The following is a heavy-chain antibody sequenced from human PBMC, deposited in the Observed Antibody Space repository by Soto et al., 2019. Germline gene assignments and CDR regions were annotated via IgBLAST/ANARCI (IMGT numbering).Heavy chain of an antibody. J-gene: IGHJ4*02. Sequence: QVQLVQSGAEVKKPGASVKVSCKSSGYTFTSYGISWVRQAPGQGLEWMGWISGYNGNTKYAQKLQGRVTMTTDTSTSTADMELRSLRSDDTAVYYCARDNDILTGYPDYWGQGTLLTVSS. CDR2: ISGYNGNT. D-gene: IGHD3-9*01. CDR3: ARDNDILTGYPDY. CDR1: GYTFTSYG. V-gene: IGHV1-18*04.